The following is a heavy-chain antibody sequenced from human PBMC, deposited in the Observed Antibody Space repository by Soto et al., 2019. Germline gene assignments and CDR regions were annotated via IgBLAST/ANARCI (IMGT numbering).Heavy chain of an antibody. CDR1: GFTFSTYW. V-gene: IGHV3-74*01. CDR3: AKRWLAPSPLDY. J-gene: IGHJ4*02. Sequence: GGSLRISCAGTGFTFSTYWMHCVRHAPGKGLEWVSRIRTDGTITDYADSVKGRFTISRDNSKNTLYLQMNSPRAEDTAVYYCAKRWLAPSPLDYWGQGTLVTVSS. D-gene: IGHD6-19*01. CDR2: IRTDGTIT.